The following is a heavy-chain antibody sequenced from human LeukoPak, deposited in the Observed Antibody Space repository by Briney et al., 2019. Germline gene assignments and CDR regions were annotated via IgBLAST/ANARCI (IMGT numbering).Heavy chain of an antibody. Sequence: ASVKVSCKASGCTFTSYYMHWVRQAPGQVLGWMGIINPSGGSTSYAQKFQGRVTVTRDTSTSTVYMELSSLRSEDTAVYYCAREDSRVLRYFANTLGVQHWGQGTLVTVSS. CDR2: INPSGGST. D-gene: IGHD3-9*01. J-gene: IGHJ1*01. V-gene: IGHV1-46*01. CDR1: GCTFTSYY. CDR3: AREDSRVLRYFANTLGVQH.